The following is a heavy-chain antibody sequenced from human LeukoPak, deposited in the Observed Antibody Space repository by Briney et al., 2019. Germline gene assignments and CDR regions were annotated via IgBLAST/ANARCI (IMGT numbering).Heavy chain of an antibody. CDR3: AREEWDYYGSGSYPTFDY. D-gene: IGHD3-10*01. CDR1: GFTFSDYY. V-gene: IGHV3-11*04. CDR2: ISSSGSTI. Sequence: GGSLRLSCAASGFTFSDYYMSWIRQAPGKGLEWVSYISSSGSTIYYADSVKGRFTISRDNAKNSLYLQMNSLRAEDTAVYYCAREEWDYYGSGSYPTFDYWGQGTLVTVSS. J-gene: IGHJ4*02.